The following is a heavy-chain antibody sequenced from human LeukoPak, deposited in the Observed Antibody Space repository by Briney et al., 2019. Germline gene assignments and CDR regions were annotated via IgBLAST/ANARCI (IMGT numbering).Heavy chain of an antibody. J-gene: IGHJ4*02. CDR1: EYTFTGYY. CDR3: ARGGYYDSSGHYEGLGY. Sequence: ASVKVSCKASEYTFTGYYMHWVRQAPGQGLEWMGWINPNSGGTNYAQKFQGRVTMTRDTSISTAYMELSSLRSDDTAVYYCARGGYYDSSGHYEGLGYWGQGTLVTVSS. CDR2: INPNSGGT. V-gene: IGHV1-2*02. D-gene: IGHD3-22*01.